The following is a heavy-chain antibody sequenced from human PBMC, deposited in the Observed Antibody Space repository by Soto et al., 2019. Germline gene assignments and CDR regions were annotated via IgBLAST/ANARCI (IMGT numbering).Heavy chain of an antibody. J-gene: IGHJ4*02. Sequence: QVHLVQSGAEERMPGASVKVSCKASGYTFTHYAIHWVRQAPGQRLEWMGWINAAHGNTKYSQKFKGRVTITRDTSASTAYMELTSLRSEDTAVYYCARGGYSGTYYAYFDYWGQGTLVTVSS. V-gene: IGHV1-3*05. CDR1: GYTFTHYA. CDR2: INAAHGNT. CDR3: ARGGYSGTYYAYFDY. D-gene: IGHD1-26*01.